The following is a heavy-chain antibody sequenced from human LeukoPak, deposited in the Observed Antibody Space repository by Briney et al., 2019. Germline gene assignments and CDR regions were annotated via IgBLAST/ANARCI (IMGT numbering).Heavy chain of an antibody. CDR1: GGTFSSYA. CDR3: ASPASSYYDSSGYLVY. D-gene: IGHD3-22*01. Sequence: ASVKVSCTASGGTFSSYAISWVRQAPGQGLEWMGGILPIFGTANYAQKFQGRVTITADESTSTAYMELSSLRSEDTAVYYCASPASSYYDSSGYLVYWGQGTLVTVSS. CDR2: ILPIFGTA. J-gene: IGHJ4*02. V-gene: IGHV1-69*13.